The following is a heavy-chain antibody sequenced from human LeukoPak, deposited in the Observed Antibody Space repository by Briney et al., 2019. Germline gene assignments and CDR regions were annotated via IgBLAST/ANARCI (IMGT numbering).Heavy chain of an antibody. D-gene: IGHD6-13*01. V-gene: IGHV4-38-2*02. CDR1: GYSISSGYY. Sequence: PSETLSLTCTVSGYSISSGYYWAWIRQPPGKGLEWIGNIYHSGSTYYNPSLKSRVTISVDTSKNQFSLQLTSVTAADTAVYYCARAYSSSWCFNWFDPWGQGTLVTVSS. J-gene: IGHJ5*02. CDR2: IYHSGST. CDR3: ARAYSSSWCFNWFDP.